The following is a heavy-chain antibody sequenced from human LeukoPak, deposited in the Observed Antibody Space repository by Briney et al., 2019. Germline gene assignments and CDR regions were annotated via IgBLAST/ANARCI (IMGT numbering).Heavy chain of an antibody. CDR1: GFTFSSYW. Sequence: GGSLRLSCAASGFTFSSYWMTWVRQAPGKGLEWVANIKQDGSEKYYVDSVKGRFTISRDNAKNSLYLQMNSLRAEDTAVYYCARVLHKRNYDSSDYYGYWGQGTLVTVSS. V-gene: IGHV3-7*04. CDR3: ARVLHKRNYDSSDYYGY. CDR2: IKQDGSEK. J-gene: IGHJ4*02. D-gene: IGHD3-22*01.